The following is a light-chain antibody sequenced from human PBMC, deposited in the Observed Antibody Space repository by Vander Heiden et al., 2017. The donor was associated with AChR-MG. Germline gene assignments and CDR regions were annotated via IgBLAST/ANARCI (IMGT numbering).Light chain of an antibody. CDR1: RRDVGNYNL. CDR3: SSYAGSNNAM. CDR2: EVS. Sequence: QSALTQPASVSGSPGQSNTIPRTGTRRDVGNYNLVSWYQQHPGKAPKVMIYEVSKRPSGVSTRFSGSKSGNTASLTISGLQAEDEAHYYCSSYAGSNNAMFGGGTKLTVL. J-gene: IGLJ3*02. V-gene: IGLV2-23*02.